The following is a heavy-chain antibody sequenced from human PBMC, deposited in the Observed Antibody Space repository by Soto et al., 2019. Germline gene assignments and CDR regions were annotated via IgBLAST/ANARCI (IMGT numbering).Heavy chain of an antibody. Sequence: QVQLVQSGAEVKKPGSSVKVSCKASGGTFSSYAISWVRQAPGQGLEWMGGIIPIFGTANYAQKFQGRVTITANDSTSTAYMELSSLRSEDTAVYYCAREGLSYCSGGSCYSGVLGYWGQGTLVTVSS. D-gene: IGHD2-15*01. CDR1: GGTFSSYA. V-gene: IGHV1-69*12. J-gene: IGHJ4*02. CDR3: AREGLSYCSGGSCYSGVLGY. CDR2: IIPIFGTA.